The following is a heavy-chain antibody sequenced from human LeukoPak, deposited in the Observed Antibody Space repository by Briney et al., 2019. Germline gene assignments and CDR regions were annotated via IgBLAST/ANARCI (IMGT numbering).Heavy chain of an antibody. D-gene: IGHD6-13*01. CDR3: ARDDGIGSSSPHFDY. CDR2: MNPNSGNT. J-gene: IGHJ4*02. V-gene: IGHV1-8*01. CDR1: GYTFTSYD. Sequence: GASVKVSCKASGYTFTSYDINWVRQATGQGLEWMGWMNPNSGNTGYAQKFQGRVTITADESTSTAYMELSSLRSEDTAVYYCARDDGIGSSSPHFDYWGQGTLVTVSS.